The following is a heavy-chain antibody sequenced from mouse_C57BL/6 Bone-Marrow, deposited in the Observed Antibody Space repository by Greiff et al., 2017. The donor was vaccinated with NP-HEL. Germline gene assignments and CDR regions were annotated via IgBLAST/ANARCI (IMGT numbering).Heavy chain of an antibody. CDR2: ISYSGST. CDR3: ARSPLWLRRNYYAMDY. J-gene: IGHJ4*01. Sequence: EVMLVESGPGLAKPSQTLSLTCSVTGYSITSDYWNWIRKFPGNKLEYMGYISYSGSTYYNPSLKSRISLTRDTSKNQYYLQLNSVTTEDTATYYCARSPLWLRRNYYAMDYWGQGTSVTVSS. D-gene: IGHD2-2*01. CDR1: GYSITSDY. V-gene: IGHV3-8*01.